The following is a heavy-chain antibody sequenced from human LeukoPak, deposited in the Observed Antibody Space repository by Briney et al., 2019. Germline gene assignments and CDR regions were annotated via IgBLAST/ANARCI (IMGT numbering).Heavy chain of an antibody. Sequence: PGGSLRLSCSASGFTFSSFAMHWVRQAPGKGLEYVSSLSSNGGSTYYADSVKGRFTISRDNSKNTLFLQMSSLRAEDTAVYYCAKSDNIVGATYFDCWGQGTLVTVSS. CDR1: GFTFSSFA. CDR3: AKSDNIVGATYFDC. V-gene: IGHV3-64D*09. D-gene: IGHD1-26*01. CDR2: LSSNGGST. J-gene: IGHJ4*02.